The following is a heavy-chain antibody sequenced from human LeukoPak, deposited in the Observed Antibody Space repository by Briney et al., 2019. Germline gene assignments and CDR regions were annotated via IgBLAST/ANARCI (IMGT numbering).Heavy chain of an antibody. CDR1: GYTFTGYY. V-gene: IGHV1-2*02. D-gene: IGHD3-22*01. CDR3: ARGYYYDSSGYPDRINY. Sequence: ASVKVSCKTSGYTFTGYYIHWVRQAPGQGLEWMGWINPNSGDTNYAQKFQGRVSMTRDTSISTAYMELSRPRSDDTAVYYCARGYYYDSSGYPDRINYWGQGTLVTVSS. CDR2: INPNSGDT. J-gene: IGHJ4*02.